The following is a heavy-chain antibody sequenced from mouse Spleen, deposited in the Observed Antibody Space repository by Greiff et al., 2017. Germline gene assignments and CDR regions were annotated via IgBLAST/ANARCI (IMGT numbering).Heavy chain of an antibody. CDR3: ARGRYDGYYYAMDY. CDR2: ISNGGGST. J-gene: IGHJ4*01. V-gene: IGHV5-12-2*01. D-gene: IGHD2-14*01. CDR1: GFTFSSYT. Sequence: EVKLVESGGGLVQPGGSLKLSCAASGFTFSSYTMSWVRQTPEKRPEWVAYISNGGGSTYYPDTVKGRFTISRDNAKNTLYLQMSSLKSEDTAMYYCARGRYDGYYYAMDYWGQGTSVTVSS.